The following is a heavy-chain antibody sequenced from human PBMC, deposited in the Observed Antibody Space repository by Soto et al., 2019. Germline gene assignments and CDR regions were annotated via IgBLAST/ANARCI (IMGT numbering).Heavy chain of an antibody. J-gene: IGHJ4*02. CDR3: AKDPNDYDSSAYYVDY. D-gene: IGHD3-22*01. CDR2: ILSGGDT. V-gene: IGHV3-53*01. Sequence: GGSLRLSCAASGFTVSSGYMSWVRQAPGMGLEWVSVILSGGDTYYADSVKGRFTVSRDNSKNTLYLQMNSLRAEDTAVYFCAKDPNDYDSSAYYVDYWGRGTLVTVSS. CDR1: GFTVSSGY.